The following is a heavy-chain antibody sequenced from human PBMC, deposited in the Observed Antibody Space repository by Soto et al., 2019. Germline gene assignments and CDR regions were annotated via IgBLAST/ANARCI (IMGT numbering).Heavy chain of an antibody. V-gene: IGHV3-23*01. Sequence: GGSLRLSCAASGFTFSSYAMSWVRQAPGKGLEWVSAISGSGGSTYYADSVKGRFTISRDNSKNTLYLQMNSLRAEDTAVYYCAKDSTLAGTILVDDYVWGSYRAFDYWGQGTLVTVSS. CDR1: GFTFSSYA. D-gene: IGHD3-16*02. CDR2: ISGSGGST. J-gene: IGHJ4*02. CDR3: AKDSTLAGTILVDDYVWGSYRAFDY.